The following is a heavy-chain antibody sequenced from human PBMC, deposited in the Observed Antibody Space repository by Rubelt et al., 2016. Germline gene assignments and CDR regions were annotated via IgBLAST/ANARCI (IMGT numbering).Heavy chain of an antibody. CDR2: IDHSGNT. CDR1: GGSFSGYS. D-gene: IGHD1-26*01. Sequence: QLQESGPGLVKPSETLSLTCTVYGGSFSGYSWTWIRQPPGKGLEWLGEIDHSGNTDYIPSLKSRVSISVDTSKKQISRKMSSVTAADTAVYYCARHDTGSFLFDFWGQGTPVTVSS. CDR3: ARHDTGSFLFDF. J-gene: IGHJ4*02. V-gene: IGHV4-34*01.